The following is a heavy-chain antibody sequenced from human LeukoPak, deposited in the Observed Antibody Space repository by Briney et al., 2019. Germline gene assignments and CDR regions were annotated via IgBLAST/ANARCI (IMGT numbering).Heavy chain of an antibody. CDR3: ARARVLTMVRGVIENWFDP. CDR1: GGTFISYA. CDR2: IIPILGIA. J-gene: IGHJ5*02. D-gene: IGHD3-10*01. Sequence: SVKVSCKASGGTFISYAISWVRQAPGQGLEWMGRIIPILGIANYAQKFQGRVTITADKSTSTAYMELSSLRSEDTAVYYCARARVLTMVRGVIENWFDPWGQGTLVTVSS. V-gene: IGHV1-69*04.